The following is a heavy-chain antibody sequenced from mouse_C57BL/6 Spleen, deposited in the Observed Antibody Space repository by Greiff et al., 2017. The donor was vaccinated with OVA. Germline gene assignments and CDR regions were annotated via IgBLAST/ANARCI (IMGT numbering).Heavy chain of an antibody. CDR1: GFTFSDYG. D-gene: IGHD2-5*01. CDR2: ISSGSSTI. V-gene: IGHV5-17*01. Sequence: EVQLVESGGGLVKPGGSLKLSCAASGFTFSDYGMHWVRQAPEKGLEWVAYISSGSSTIYYADTVKGRFTISRDTAKNTLFLQMTSLRSEDTAMYYCARISYYSNYFDYWGQGTTLTVSS. J-gene: IGHJ2*01. CDR3: ARISYYSNYFDY.